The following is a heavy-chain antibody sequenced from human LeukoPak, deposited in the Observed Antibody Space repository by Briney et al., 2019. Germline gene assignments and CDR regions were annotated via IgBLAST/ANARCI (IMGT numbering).Heavy chain of an antibody. D-gene: IGHD4-17*01. J-gene: IGHJ6*02. CDR1: GYTFTSYY. V-gene: IGHV1-46*01. CDR2: INPSGGST. Sequence: ASVKVSCKASGYTFTSYYMHWVRQAPGQGLEWMGIINPSGGSTSYAQKFQGRVTMTRDTSTSTVYMELSSLRSEDTAVYYCARVSNGYGDYQNRYYYYGMDVWGQGTTVTVSS. CDR3: ARVSNGYGDYQNRYYYYGMDV.